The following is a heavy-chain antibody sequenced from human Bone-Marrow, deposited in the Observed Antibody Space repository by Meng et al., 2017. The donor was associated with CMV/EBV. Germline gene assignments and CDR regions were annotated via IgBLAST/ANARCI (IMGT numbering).Heavy chain of an antibody. V-gene: IGHV4-61*08. CDR1: GASVSSDDYH. D-gene: IGHD6-13*01. CDR2: VYFSGTT. CDR3: VRAGVAAAGVFGFDY. Sequence: SETLSLTCTVYGASVSSDDYHWSWIRQPPGKGLEWIGYVYFSGTTNYNPSLKSRVTISVDTSKNQFSPKLSSVTAADTAVYYCVRAGVAAAGVFGFDYWGQGTLVTVSS. J-gene: IGHJ4*02.